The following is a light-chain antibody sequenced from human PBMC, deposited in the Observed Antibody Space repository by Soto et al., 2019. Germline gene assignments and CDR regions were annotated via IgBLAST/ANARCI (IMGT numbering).Light chain of an antibody. CDR3: QQSHSTPWT. J-gene: IGKJ1*01. CDR2: GAS. Sequence: DILMTQSPSSLSASVGDRVTITCRASQTITTYLNWYQQKPGKAPQLLIYGASSLQSGVPSRFTGSGSGTDFTLTISSLQPEDFATYHCQQSHSTPWTFGQGTKVEIK. CDR1: QTITTY. V-gene: IGKV1-39*01.